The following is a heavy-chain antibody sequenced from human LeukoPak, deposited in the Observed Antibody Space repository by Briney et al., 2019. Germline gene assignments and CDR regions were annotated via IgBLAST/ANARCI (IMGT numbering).Heavy chain of an antibody. D-gene: IGHD6-13*01. J-gene: IGHJ3*02. CDR2: ISSSSSYI. V-gene: IGHV3-21*01. CDR1: GFTFSSYS. CDR3: AGARSWSDAFDI. Sequence: PGGSLRLSCAASGFTFSSYSMNWVRQAPGKGLEWVSSISSSSSYIYYADSVKGRFTISRDNAKNSLYLQMNSLRAEDTAVYYCAGARSWSDAFDIWGQGTMVTVSS.